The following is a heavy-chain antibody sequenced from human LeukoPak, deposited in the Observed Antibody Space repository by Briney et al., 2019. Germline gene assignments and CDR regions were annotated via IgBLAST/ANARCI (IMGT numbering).Heavy chain of an antibody. CDR2: ISYDGSNK. CDR1: GFTFSSYG. J-gene: IGHJ4*02. D-gene: IGHD3-10*01. Sequence: GRSLRLSCAASGFTFSSYGIHWVRQAPGKGLEWVAVISYDGSNKYYADSVKGRFTISRDNSKNTLYLQMNSLRAEDTAVYYCAKDRELLWFGELLLGRDDYFDYWGQGTLVTVSS. V-gene: IGHV3-30*18. CDR3: AKDRELLWFGELLLGRDDYFDY.